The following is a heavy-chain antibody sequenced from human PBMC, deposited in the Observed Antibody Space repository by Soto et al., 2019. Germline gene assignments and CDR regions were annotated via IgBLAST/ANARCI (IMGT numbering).Heavy chain of an antibody. J-gene: IGHJ6*02. CDR3: ARISSVDPYGYVNGGLDV. Sequence: SETLSLTCSVSGGSIRSYYWSWIRQSPEKGLEWIGYFYHSGNSNYNPSLKSRVTISVDTSKSQLSLSLRAVTAADTAVYFCARISSVDPYGYVNGGLDVWGQGTTVTVSS. CDR1: GGSIRSYY. V-gene: IGHV4-59*01. D-gene: IGHD5-18*01. CDR2: FYHSGNS.